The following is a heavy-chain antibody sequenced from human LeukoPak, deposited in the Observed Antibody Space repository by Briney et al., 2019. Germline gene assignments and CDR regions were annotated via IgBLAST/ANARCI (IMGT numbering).Heavy chain of an antibody. Sequence: SETLSLTCAVYGGSFSGYYWSWIRQPPGKGLEWIGEINHSGSNNYNPSLKSRVTISVDTSKNQFSLKLSSVTAADTAVYYCARGRGGYYDFWSGPPPPYYYGMDVWGQGTTVTDSS. CDR2: INHSGSN. V-gene: IGHV4-34*01. CDR3: ARGRGGYYDFWSGPPPPYYYGMDV. J-gene: IGHJ6*02. D-gene: IGHD3-3*01. CDR1: GGSFSGYY.